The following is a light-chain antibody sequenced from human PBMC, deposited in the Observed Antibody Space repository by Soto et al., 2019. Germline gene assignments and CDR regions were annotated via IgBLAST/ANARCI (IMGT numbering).Light chain of an antibody. CDR1: QGIRHY. Sequence: DIQLTQSPSFLSASVGARVTITCRASQGIRHYLAWYQQKPGKAPSLLMYGASTLQSGVPSRFSGSGSGTEFTLTLSSLQPEDVATYFCQQVYGHPPAFGPGTRLDIK. CDR3: QQVYGHPPA. V-gene: IGKV1-9*01. J-gene: IGKJ5*01. CDR2: GAS.